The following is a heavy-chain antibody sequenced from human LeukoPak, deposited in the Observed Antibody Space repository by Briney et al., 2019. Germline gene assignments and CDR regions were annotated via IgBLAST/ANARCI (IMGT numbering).Heavy chain of an antibody. V-gene: IGHV4-34*01. CDR1: GGSFSGYY. Sequence: PSETLSLTCAVYGGSFSGYYWSWIRQPPGKGLEWIGEINHSGSTNYNPSLKSRVTISVDTSKNQLSLKLSSVTAADTAVYYCARVDAYYDILTHYYYYYMDVWGKGTTVTVSS. CDR2: INHSGST. D-gene: IGHD3-9*01. J-gene: IGHJ6*03. CDR3: ARVDAYYDILTHYYYYYMDV.